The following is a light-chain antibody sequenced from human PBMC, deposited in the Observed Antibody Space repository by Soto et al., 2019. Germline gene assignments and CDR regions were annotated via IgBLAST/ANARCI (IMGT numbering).Light chain of an antibody. CDR3: ETWDSNSWV. CDR2: LEGSGSY. Sequence: QAVVTQSSSASASLGSSVKLTCTLSSGHSTNIIAWHQQQPGKAPRYLMKLEGSGSYNKGSGVPDRFSGSSSGADRYLTISNLQFEDEADYYCETWDSNSWVFGGGTQLTVL. V-gene: IGLV4-60*02. J-gene: IGLJ3*02. CDR1: SGHSTNI.